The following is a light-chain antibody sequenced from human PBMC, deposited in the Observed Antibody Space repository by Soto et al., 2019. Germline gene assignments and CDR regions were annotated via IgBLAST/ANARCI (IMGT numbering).Light chain of an antibody. CDR1: QSVSSTF. Sequence: EIVLTQSPGTLSLSPGERATLSCRASQSVSSTFLAWYQQKPGQDPSPLMYGASSRAPGIPDRFSGSGSGTDFTRTISRLEPEDFAVYYCQQYDTSPYTFGQGTKLNIK. CDR2: GAS. V-gene: IGKV3-20*01. CDR3: QQYDTSPYT. J-gene: IGKJ2*01.